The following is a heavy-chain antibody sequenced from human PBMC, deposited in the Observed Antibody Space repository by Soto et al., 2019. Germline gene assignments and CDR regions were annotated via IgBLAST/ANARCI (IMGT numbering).Heavy chain of an antibody. V-gene: IGHV3-23*01. D-gene: IGHD3-9*01. J-gene: IGHJ4*02. CDR1: RFTFSSYA. CDR3: AKDYDILTGYYTAGFDY. CDR2: ISGSGGST. Sequence: EVQLLESGGGLVQPGGSLRLSCAASRFTFSSYAMSWVRQAPGKGLEWVSAISGSGGSTYYADSVTGRFAISRDNSKNTLYLQMNSLGAEDTAVYYCAKDYDILTGYYTAGFDYWGQGTLVTVSS.